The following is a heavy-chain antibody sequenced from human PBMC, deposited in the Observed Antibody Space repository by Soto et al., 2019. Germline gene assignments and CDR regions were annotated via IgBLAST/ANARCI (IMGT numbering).Heavy chain of an antibody. Sequence: QVQLVESGGGVVQPGRSLRLSCAASGFTFSSYGMHWVRQAPGKGLEWVAVISYDGSNKYYADSVKGRFTISRDNSKNPVYLQMNSLRAEDTAVYYCAKDERRDYIWGSYRPSYYFDYWGQGTLVTVSS. CDR3: AKDERRDYIWGSYRPSYYFDY. CDR2: ISYDGSNK. J-gene: IGHJ4*02. CDR1: GFTFSSYG. D-gene: IGHD3-16*02. V-gene: IGHV3-30*18.